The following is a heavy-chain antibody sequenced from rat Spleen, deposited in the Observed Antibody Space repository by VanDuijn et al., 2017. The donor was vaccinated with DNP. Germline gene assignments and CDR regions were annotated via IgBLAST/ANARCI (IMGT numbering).Heavy chain of an antibody. CDR3: AREGLNYVDY. V-gene: IGHV3-3*01. Sequence: EVQLQESGPGLVKPSQSLSLTCSVTGYSITSSYRWNWIRKFPGNKLEWMGYINSAGSTNYNPSLKSRISITRDTSKNQFFLQVNSVTTEDTDTYYCAREGLNYVDYWGQGVMVTVSS. J-gene: IGHJ2*01. CDR1: GYSITSSYR. D-gene: IGHD1-11*01. CDR2: INSAGST.